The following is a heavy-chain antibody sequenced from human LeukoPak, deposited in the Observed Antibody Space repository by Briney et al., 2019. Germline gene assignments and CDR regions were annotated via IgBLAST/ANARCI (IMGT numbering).Heavy chain of an antibody. J-gene: IGHJ6*03. D-gene: IGHD2-15*01. CDR3: ARTMEGYCSGGSCYQYSYYMDV. CDR1: GYSISSGYY. V-gene: IGHV4-38-2*02. CDR2: IYHSGST. Sequence: SETLSLTCTVSGYSISSGYYWGWIRQPPGKGLEWIGSIYHSGSTYYNPSLKSRVTISVDTSKNQFSLKLTSVTAADTAVYYCARTMEGYCSGGSCYQYSYYMDVWGKGTTVTVSS.